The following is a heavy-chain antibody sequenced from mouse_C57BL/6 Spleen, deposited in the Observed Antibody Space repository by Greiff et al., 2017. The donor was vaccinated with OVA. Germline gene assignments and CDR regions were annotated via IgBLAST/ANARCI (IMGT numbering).Heavy chain of an antibody. Sequence: VQLQQSVAELVRPGASVKLSCTASGFNIKNTYMHWVKQRPEQGLEWIGRIDPANGNTTYAPKFKGKATITADTSSNTAYLQLSSLTSEDTAIYYWASRYGNFPSAMDYWGQGTSVTVSS. CDR2: IDPANGNT. D-gene: IGHD2-1*01. V-gene: IGHV14-3*01. J-gene: IGHJ4*01. CDR3: ASRYGNFPSAMDY. CDR1: GFNIKNTY.